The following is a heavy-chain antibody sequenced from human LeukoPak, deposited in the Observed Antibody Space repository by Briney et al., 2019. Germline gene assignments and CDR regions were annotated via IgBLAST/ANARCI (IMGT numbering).Heavy chain of an antibody. CDR2: ISGGSTST. V-gene: IGHV3-21*01. CDR3: ARVGDSSGYYYRYFDY. D-gene: IGHD3-22*01. CDR1: GFTFSRYS. Sequence: GGSLRLSCAVSGFTFSRYSMNWVRQAPGKGLEWVSVISGGSTSTFYADSVKGRFTISRDNAKNSLYLQMDSLRAEDTAVYYCARVGDSSGYYYRYFDYWGREPWSPSPQ. J-gene: IGHJ4*02.